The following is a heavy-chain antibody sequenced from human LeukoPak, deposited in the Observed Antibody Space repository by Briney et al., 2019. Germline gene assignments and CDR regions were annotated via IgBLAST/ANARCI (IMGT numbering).Heavy chain of an antibody. CDR1: GGSISSSSYY. CDR3: ARGKAIDY. J-gene: IGHJ4*02. CDR2: IYYSGST. V-gene: IGHV4-39*01. Sequence: SEILSLTCTVSGGSISSSSYYWGWIRQPPGKGLEWIGSIYYSGSTYYNPSLKSRVTISVDTSKNQFSLKLSSVTAADTAVYYCARGKAIDYWGQGTLVTVSS.